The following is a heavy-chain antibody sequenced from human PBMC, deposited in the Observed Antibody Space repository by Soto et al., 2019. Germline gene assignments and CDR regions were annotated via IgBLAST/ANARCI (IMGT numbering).Heavy chain of an antibody. V-gene: IGHV3-33*01. J-gene: IGHJ4*02. CDR1: GFTFSSYG. D-gene: IGHD6-6*01. Sequence: PGGSLRLSCAASGFTFSSYGMHWVRQAPGKGLEWVAVIWYDGSNKYYADSVKGRFTISRDNSKNTLYLQMNSLRAEDTAVYYCARDKSRVSPTYYFDYWGQGTLVTVSS. CDR2: IWYDGSNK. CDR3: ARDKSRVSPTYYFDY.